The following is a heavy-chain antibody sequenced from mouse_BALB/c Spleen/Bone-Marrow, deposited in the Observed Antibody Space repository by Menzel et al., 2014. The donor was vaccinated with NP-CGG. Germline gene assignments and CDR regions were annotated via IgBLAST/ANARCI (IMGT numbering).Heavy chain of an antibody. D-gene: IGHD2-12*01. CDR1: GYTFTIYW. J-gene: IGHJ3*01. Sequence: QVQLQQSGAELAKPGASVKMSCKAPGYTFTIYWMHWVKQRPGQGLEWIGYINPSTGYTEYNQKFKDKATLTADKSSSTAYMQLSSLTSEDSAVYYCARYGGRSYDRFAYWGQGTLVTVSA. CDR2: INPSTGYT. CDR3: ARYGGRSYDRFAY. V-gene: IGHV1-7*01.